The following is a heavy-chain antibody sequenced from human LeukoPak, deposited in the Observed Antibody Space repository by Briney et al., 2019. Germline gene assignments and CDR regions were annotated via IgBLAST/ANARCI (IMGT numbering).Heavy chain of an antibody. CDR3: ARLLTGYCSGGSCYRFDP. D-gene: IGHD2-15*01. CDR1: GGSISSSSYY. V-gene: IGHV4-39*01. J-gene: IGHJ5*02. CDR2: IYYSGST. Sequence: SETLSRNCTVSGGSISSSSYYWGWIRQPPGKGLEWIGSIYYSGSTYYNPSLKSRVTISVDTSKNQFSLKLSSVTAADTAVYYCARLLTGYCSGGSCYRFDPWGQGTLVTVSS.